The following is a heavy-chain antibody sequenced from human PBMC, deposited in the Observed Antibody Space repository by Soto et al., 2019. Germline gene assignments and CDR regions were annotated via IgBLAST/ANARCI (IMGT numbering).Heavy chain of an antibody. D-gene: IGHD3-10*01. CDR2: GDYRGTS. Sequence: QVHLQASGPGLVKHSETLSLTCTVSGGSLSSYAWSWIRQSPGGGLEWIGNGDYRGTSNHNPSLKSRVPTAARTSRNQFSLKLTSVTAADTAVYFVARDRGGEGWAFDLWGGGTLITVSS. V-gene: IGHV4-59*01. CDR3: ARDRGGEGWAFDL. CDR1: GGSLSSYA. J-gene: IGHJ2*01.